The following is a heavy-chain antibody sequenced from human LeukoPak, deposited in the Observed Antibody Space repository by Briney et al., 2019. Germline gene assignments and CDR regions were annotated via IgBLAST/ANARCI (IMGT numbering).Heavy chain of an antibody. CDR1: GGSFSGYY. J-gene: IGHJ4*02. CDR3: AIAARRRSFDY. D-gene: IGHD6-6*01. CDR2: INHSGSI. V-gene: IGHV4-34*01. Sequence: SETLSLTCTVYGGSFSGYYWSWIRQPPGRGLEWIGEINHSGSINYNPSLKSRVTISVDTSKNQFSLKLSSVTAADTAVYYCAIAARRRSFDYWGQGTLVTVSS.